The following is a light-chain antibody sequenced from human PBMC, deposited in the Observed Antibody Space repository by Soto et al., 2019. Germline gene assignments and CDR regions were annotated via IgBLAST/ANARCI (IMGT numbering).Light chain of an antibody. CDR3: QQYNNWPFT. CDR1: QRVARN. J-gene: IGKJ3*01. CDR2: GAS. V-gene: IGKV3-15*01. Sequence: EVVMTESPATLSVSPGERATLSCRASQRVARNLAWYQQKPGQAPRLLIYGASTRATGIPARFSGSGSETEFTLNIRSLQPEDFAVYYCQQYNNWPFTFGPGTKVDI.